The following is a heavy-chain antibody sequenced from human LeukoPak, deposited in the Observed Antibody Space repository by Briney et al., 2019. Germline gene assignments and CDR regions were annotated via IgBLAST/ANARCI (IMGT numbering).Heavy chain of an antibody. J-gene: IGHJ4*02. Sequence: PSETLSLTCTVSGGPISSYYWSWIRQPPGKGLEWIGYIYYSGTTNYNPSLKSRVTISVDTSKNQFSLKLSSVTAADTAVYYCARGNYYDILTGYRWWGQGTLVTVSS. CDR2: IYYSGTT. CDR1: GGPISSYY. D-gene: IGHD3-9*01. CDR3: ARGNYYDILTGYRW. V-gene: IGHV4-59*01.